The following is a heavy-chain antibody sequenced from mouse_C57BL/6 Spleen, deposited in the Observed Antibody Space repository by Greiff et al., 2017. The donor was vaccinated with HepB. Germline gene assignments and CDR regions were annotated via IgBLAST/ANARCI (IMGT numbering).Heavy chain of an antibody. V-gene: IGHV1-80*01. Sequence: VQLQQSGAELVKPGASVKISCKASGYAFSSYWMNWVKQRPGKGLEWIGQIYPGDGDTNYNGKFKGKATLTADKSSSTAYMQLSSLTSEDSAVYFCARSGDGYLSWFAYWGQGTLVTVSA. CDR1: GYAFSSYW. CDR3: ARSGDGYLSWFAY. CDR2: IYPGDGDT. D-gene: IGHD2-3*01. J-gene: IGHJ3*01.